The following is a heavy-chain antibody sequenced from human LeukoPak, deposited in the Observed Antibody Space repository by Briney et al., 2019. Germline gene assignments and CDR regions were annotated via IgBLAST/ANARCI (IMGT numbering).Heavy chain of an antibody. J-gene: IGHJ4*02. Sequence: GESLKISCKGSGYSFTNYWIGWVRQMPGKGLEWMGIIYPDDSETIYSPSFQGQVTMSADKSSAYLQWNSVKASGTAMYYCARRGGGYDFNFDQWGQGTLVTVSS. V-gene: IGHV5-51*01. CDR3: ARRGGGYDFNFDQ. CDR1: GYSFTNYW. D-gene: IGHD5-12*01. CDR2: IYPDDSET.